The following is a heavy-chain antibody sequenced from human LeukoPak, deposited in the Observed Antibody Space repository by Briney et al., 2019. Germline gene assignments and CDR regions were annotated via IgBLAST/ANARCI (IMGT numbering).Heavy chain of an antibody. Sequence: ASVKVSCKASGYTFTGYYMHWVRQAPGQGLERMGWINPNSGGTNYAQKFQGRVTMTRDTSISTAYMELSRLRSDDTAVYYCARLYGDYRGRHFDYWGQGTLVTVSS. D-gene: IGHD4-17*01. CDR2: INPNSGGT. V-gene: IGHV1-2*02. J-gene: IGHJ4*02. CDR3: ARLYGDYRGRHFDY. CDR1: GYTFTGYY.